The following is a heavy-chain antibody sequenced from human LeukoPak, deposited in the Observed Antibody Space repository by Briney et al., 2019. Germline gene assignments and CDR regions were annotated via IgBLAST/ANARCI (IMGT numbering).Heavy chain of an antibody. Sequence: ASVQVSCKASGYTFTSYGISWVRQAPGQGLEWMGWISAYNGNTNYAQKLQGRVTMTTDTSTSTAYMELRSLRSDDTAVYYCAREETYYYDSRGALDIWGQGTMVTVSS. V-gene: IGHV1-18*01. CDR2: ISAYNGNT. CDR1: GYTFTSYG. CDR3: AREETYYYDSRGALDI. D-gene: IGHD3-22*01. J-gene: IGHJ3*02.